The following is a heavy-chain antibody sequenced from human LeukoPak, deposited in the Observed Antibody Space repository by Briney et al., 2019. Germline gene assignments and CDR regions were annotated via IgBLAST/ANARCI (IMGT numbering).Heavy chain of an antibody. V-gene: IGHV3-20*04. CDR2: ITWDSETT. D-gene: IGHD6-19*01. J-gene: IGHJ6*03. Sequence: PGGSLRLSCAASGFTFDDYGMNWVRQAPGKGLEWVSGITWDSETTVYADSVKGRVTISRDNAKNSLYLQMNSLRAESTALYYCALASASSRHYYYYYIDVWGERAPVTVSS. CDR1: GFTFDDYG. CDR3: ALASASSRHYYYYYIDV.